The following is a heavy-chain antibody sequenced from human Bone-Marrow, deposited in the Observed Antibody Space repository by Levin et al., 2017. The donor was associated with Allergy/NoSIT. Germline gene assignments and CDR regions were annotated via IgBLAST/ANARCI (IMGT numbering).Heavy chain of an antibody. CDR3: ARQLGNFWSGYNYFDY. J-gene: IGHJ4*02. CDR1: EFTFSTYA. Sequence: GESLKISCAASEFTFSTYAMHWVRQAPGKGLEWVAVISSDGSNEYYADSVKGRFTISRDNSKNSLYLQMNSLRAEDTAVYYCARQLGNFWSGYNYFDYWGQGTLVTVSS. V-gene: IGHV3-30-3*01. D-gene: IGHD3-3*01. CDR2: ISSDGSNE.